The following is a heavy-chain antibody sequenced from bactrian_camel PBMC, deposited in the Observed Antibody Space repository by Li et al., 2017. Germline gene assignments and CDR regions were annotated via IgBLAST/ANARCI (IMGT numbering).Heavy chain of an antibody. D-gene: IGHD6*01. J-gene: IGHJ4*01. CDR1: GFTFSSYA. V-gene: IGHV3S31*01. CDR3: AKPLTSRRTWSD. Sequence: VQLVESGGGLVQPGGSVRLSCAASGFTFSSYAMSWVRQAPGKGLEWVSIINGGGGSTHYADSVKGRFTISRDNDKNTLYLQLNSLKTEDTGIYYCAKPLTSRRTWSDWGQGTQVTVS. CDR2: INGGGGST.